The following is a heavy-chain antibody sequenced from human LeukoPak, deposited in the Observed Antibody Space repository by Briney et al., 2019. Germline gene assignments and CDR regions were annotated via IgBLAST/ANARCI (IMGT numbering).Heavy chain of an antibody. D-gene: IGHD4-11*01. J-gene: IGHJ6*03. V-gene: IGHV4-34*01. Sequence: NPSETLSLTCAVYGGSFSGYYWSWIRQPPGKGLEWIGEINHSGSTNYIPSLKSRVTISVDTSKNQFSLKLSSVTAADTAVYYCARGVGVYSNYPTYYYYYYMDVWGKGTTVTVSS. CDR3: ARGVGVYSNYPTYYYYYYMDV. CDR1: GGSFSGYY. CDR2: INHSGST.